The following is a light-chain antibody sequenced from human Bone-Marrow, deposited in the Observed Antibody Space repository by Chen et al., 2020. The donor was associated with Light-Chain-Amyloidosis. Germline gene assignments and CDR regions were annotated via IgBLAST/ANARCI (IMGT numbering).Light chain of an antibody. CDR2: RDT. V-gene: IGLV3-25*03. Sequence: SSELTQPPSVPVSLGQTARLTCTGDDLPTKYAYWYQQKPGQAPVLVIHRDTERPSGISERFSCSSSGTTATLTISGVQAEDEADYHCQSADSSGTYEVIFGGVTKLTVL. CDR1: DLPTKY. J-gene: IGLJ2*01. CDR3: QSADSSGTYEVI.